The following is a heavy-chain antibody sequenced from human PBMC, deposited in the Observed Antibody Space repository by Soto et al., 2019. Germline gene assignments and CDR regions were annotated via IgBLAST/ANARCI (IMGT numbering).Heavy chain of an antibody. V-gene: IGHV3-30*18. CDR1: GFTFSSYG. D-gene: IGHD6-13*01. CDR3: AKDGPSKPGYSSSWYSYYYYGMDV. CDR2: ISYDGSNK. J-gene: IGHJ6*02. Sequence: QVQLVESGGGVVQPGRSLRLSCAASGFTFSSYGMHWVRQAPGKGLEWVAVISYDGSNKYYADSVKGRFTISRDNSKNTLYLQMTSLRAEDTGVYYCAKDGPSKPGYSSSWYSYYYYGMDVWGQGTTVTVSS.